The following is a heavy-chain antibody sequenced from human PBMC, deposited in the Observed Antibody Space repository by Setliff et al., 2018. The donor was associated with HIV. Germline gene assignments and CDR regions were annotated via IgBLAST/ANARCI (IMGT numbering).Heavy chain of an antibody. D-gene: IGHD3-16*01. Sequence: LSLTCTVSGGSISSYYWSWIRQPPGKGLEWIGYIYFTGSSDNNPSLKSRVTLSVDTSKHQFSLKLSSVTAADTAVYYCARHDADGGGPFFQHWGQGTPVTVSS. CDR2: IYFTGSS. V-gene: IGHV4-59*08. CDR1: GGSISSYY. CDR3: ARHDADGGGPFFQH. J-gene: IGHJ1*01.